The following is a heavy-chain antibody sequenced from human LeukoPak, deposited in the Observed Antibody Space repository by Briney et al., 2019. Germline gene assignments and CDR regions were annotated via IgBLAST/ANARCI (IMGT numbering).Heavy chain of an antibody. CDR2: IYHSGST. CDR3: ARGGGWKADAFDI. Sequence: SQTLSLTCAVSGGSISSGGYSWSWIQQPPGKGLEWIGYIYHSGSTYYNPSLKSRVTISVDRSKNQFSLKLSSVTAADTAVYYCARGGGWKADAFDIWGQGTMVTVSS. CDR1: GGSISSGGYS. J-gene: IGHJ3*02. V-gene: IGHV4-30-2*01. D-gene: IGHD1-1*01.